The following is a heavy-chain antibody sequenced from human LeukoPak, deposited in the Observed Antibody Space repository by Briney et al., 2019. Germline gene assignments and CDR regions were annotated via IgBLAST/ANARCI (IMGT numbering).Heavy chain of an antibody. J-gene: IGHJ5*02. D-gene: IGHD2-2*01. CDR1: GFTFSSYS. Sequence: GGSLRLSCATSGFTFSSYSMNWVRQAPGKGLEWVSSISSSSSYIYYADSVKGRFTISRDNAKNSLYLQMNSLRAEDTAVYYCARDSAGGAIVVVPAAMRGVDWFDPWGQGTLVTVSS. CDR3: ARDSAGGAIVVVPAAMRGVDWFDP. CDR2: ISSSSSYI. V-gene: IGHV3-21*01.